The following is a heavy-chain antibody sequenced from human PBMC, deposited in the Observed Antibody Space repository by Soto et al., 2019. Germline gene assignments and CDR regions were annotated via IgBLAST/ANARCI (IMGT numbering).Heavy chain of an antibody. CDR2: ISVSGDTT. V-gene: IGHV3-23*01. D-gene: IGHD1-1*01. J-gene: IGHJ4*02. Sequence: EVQLLESGGGLVQPGGSLRLSCAASGFTFSSYAMSWVRQGPGEGLEWVSAISVSGDTTNYADSVKGRFIISRDNSKNMLYLQMNSLRAEDTAVYYCAKEERSQYFDYWGQGTLVTVSS. CDR1: GFTFSSYA. CDR3: AKEERSQYFDY.